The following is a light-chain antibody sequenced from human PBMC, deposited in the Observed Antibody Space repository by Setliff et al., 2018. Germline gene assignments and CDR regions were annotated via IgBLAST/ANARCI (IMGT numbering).Light chain of an antibody. CDR2: EVS. CDR3: SAYAGSNNWGV. V-gene: IGLV2-8*01. Sequence: QSALTQPPSASGSPGQSVTISCTGTNSDVGGYDYVSWYQQHPGKAPKLMIHEVSKRPSGVPDRFSGSKSGNTASLTVSGLQAEDEADYYCSAYAGSNNWGVFGTGTKVTVL. CDR1: NSDVGGYDY. J-gene: IGLJ1*01.